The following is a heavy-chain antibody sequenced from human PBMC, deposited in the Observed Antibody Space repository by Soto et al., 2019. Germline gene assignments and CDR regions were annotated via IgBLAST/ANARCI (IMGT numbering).Heavy chain of an antibody. V-gene: IGHV3-15*01. CDR3: TTDPPSFFFQAEDSIRNSVPVSAFLLNRSSDL. CDR2: INSNTDGGTT. J-gene: IGHJ2*01. Sequence: KGLEWVGRINSNTDGGTTDYAAPVKGRFTISRDDSKNTLYLQMNSLKTEDTAVYYCTTDPPSFFFQAEDSIRNSVPVSAFLLNRSSDL. D-gene: IGHD3-9*01.